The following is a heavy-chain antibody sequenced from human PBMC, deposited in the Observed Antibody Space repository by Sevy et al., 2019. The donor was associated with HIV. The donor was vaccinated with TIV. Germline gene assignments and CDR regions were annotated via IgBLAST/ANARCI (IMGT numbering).Heavy chain of an antibody. D-gene: IGHD3-22*01. J-gene: IGHJ4*02. CDR3: ARSTYYYDSSGYPIFDY. V-gene: IGHV4-59*01. CDR2: IYYSGST. Sequence: SETLSVTCTVSGGSISSYYWSWIRQPPGKGLEWIGYIYYSGSTNYNPSLKSRVTISVDTSKNQFSLKLSSVTAADTAVYYCARSTYYYDSSGYPIFDYWGQGTLVTVSS. CDR1: GGSISSYY.